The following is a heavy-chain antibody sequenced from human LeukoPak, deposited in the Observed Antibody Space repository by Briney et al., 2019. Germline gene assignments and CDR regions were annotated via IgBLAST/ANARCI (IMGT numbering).Heavy chain of an antibody. Sequence: GGSLRLSCAASGFTFGSYGMHWVRQAPGKGLEWVALISYDGSKEYYGDSVKGRFTISRDNSKNTLYLQMNSLRAEDTAVYYCAKDQGDTDGHSFDYWGQGTLVTVSS. D-gene: IGHD5-18*01. V-gene: IGHV3-30*18. CDR2: ISYDGSKE. CDR1: GFTFGSYG. CDR3: AKDQGDTDGHSFDY. J-gene: IGHJ4*02.